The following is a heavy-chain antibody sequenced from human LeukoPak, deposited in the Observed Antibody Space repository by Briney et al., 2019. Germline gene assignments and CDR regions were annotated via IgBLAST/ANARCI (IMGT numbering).Heavy chain of an antibody. Sequence: SETLSLTCTVSGGSVSTYYWNWIRQPPGKGLEWIGYIYYSGSTNYNPSLKSRVTISVDTSKNQFSLKLSSVTAADTAVYYCARGPIAVAAQFDPWGQGTLVTVSS. D-gene: IGHD6-19*01. CDR3: ARGPIAVAAQFDP. CDR1: GGSVSTYY. V-gene: IGHV4-59*02. CDR2: IYYSGST. J-gene: IGHJ5*02.